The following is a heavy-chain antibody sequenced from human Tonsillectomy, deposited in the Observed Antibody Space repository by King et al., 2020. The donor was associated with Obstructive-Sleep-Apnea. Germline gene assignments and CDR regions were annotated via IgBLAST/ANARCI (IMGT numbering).Heavy chain of an antibody. V-gene: IGHV1-8*01. CDR3: ARGGYSGYGD. CDR1: GHTFTRSD. CDR2: MNPSSGNT. Sequence: QLVQSGAEVKKPGASVKVSCRAFGHTFTRSDFNWVRQAPGHGLEWMGWMNPSSGNTGNAQKFQGRITMTRDTSTSTAYMELSSLRSDDTAVFYCARGGYSGYGDWGQGTLVTVSS. D-gene: IGHD5-12*01. J-gene: IGHJ4*02.